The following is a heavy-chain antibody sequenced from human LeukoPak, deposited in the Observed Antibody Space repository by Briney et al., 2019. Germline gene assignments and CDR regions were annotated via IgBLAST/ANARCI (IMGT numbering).Heavy chain of an antibody. CDR1: GFTFSSYA. J-gene: IGHJ4*02. CDR3: AKIAINAYGDYLYCFDY. V-gene: IGHV3-23*01. Sequence: SGGSLRLSCTASGFTFSSYAMSWVRQAPGKGLEWVSAISGSGGSTYYADAENGRFTISRDKSNNTMYLQMNSLRAEDTAVYYCAKIAINAYGDYLYCFDYWGQGTLVTVSS. CDR2: ISGSGGST. D-gene: IGHD4-17*01.